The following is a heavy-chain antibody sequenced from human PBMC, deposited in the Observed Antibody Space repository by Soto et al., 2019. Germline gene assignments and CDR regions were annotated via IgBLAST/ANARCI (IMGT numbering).Heavy chain of an antibody. J-gene: IGHJ6*02. CDR3: ARTRTFSLGFYYSAMDV. D-gene: IGHD3-16*01. CDR1: GYSFTSYW. CDR2: IYPGGSDT. V-gene: IGHV5-51*01. Sequence: GESLKISCKAPGYSFTSYWIAWVRQMPGKGLEWMGIIYPGGSDTKYSPSFQGQVTISADRSISTAYLQWGSLKAPDSAIYYCARTRTFSLGFYYSAMDVWGQGTAVTVSS.